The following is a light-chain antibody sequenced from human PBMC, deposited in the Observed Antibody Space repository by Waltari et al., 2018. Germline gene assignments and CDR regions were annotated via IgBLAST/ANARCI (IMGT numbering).Light chain of an antibody. CDR3: SSFAASNTFI. CDR1: RCEIVCYKS. V-gene: IGLV2-11*01. J-gene: IGLJ2*01. CDR2: EVN. Sequence: QAALTQPPSMSGSSGQSVTLSCTGTRCEIVCYKSVSWYQQHPGKAPKLMIYEVNQRPSGVSDRFSGSKSGNTASLTISGLQAEDEADYYCSSFAASNTFIFGGGTRLTVL.